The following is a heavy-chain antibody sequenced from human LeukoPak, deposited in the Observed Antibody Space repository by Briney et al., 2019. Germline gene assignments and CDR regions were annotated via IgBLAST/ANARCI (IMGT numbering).Heavy chain of an antibody. CDR3: AKGYYDYVWGSYYFDY. CDR2: ISGSGGST. D-gene: IGHD3-16*01. CDR1: GFTFSSYA. V-gene: IGHV3-23*01. Sequence: GGSLRLSCAASGFTFSSYAMSWVRQAPGKGLEWVSAISGSGGSTYCADSVKGRFTISRDNSKNTLYLQMNSLRAEDTAVYYCAKGYYDYVWGSYYFDYWGQGILVTVSS. J-gene: IGHJ4*02.